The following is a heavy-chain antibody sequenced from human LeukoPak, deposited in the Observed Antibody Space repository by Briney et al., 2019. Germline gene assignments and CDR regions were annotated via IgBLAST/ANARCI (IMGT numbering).Heavy chain of an antibody. V-gene: IGHV3-23*01. Sequence: GGSLRLSCAASGFTFSSFAMSWVRQAPGKGLEWVASVSGGGRSKYYIDAVKGRFTVSRDNSKNTVYLQMNSLRAEDTAVYYCARDQGEWGYSYGRRGGYYYFYYMDVWGKGTTVTISS. CDR2: VSGGGRSK. J-gene: IGHJ6*03. D-gene: IGHD5-18*01. CDR1: GFTFSSFA. CDR3: ARDQGEWGYSYGRRGGYYYFYYMDV.